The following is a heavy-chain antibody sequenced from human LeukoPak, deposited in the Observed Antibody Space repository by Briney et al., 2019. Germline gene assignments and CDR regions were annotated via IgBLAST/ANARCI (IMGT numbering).Heavy chain of an antibody. Sequence: SETLSLTCTVSGGSISSYYWSRIRQPPGKGLEWIGYIYYSGSTNYNPSLKSRVTISVDTSKNQFSLKLSSVTAADTAVYYCARVGRNCSSTSCYRPYYYGMDVWGQGTTVTVSS. V-gene: IGHV4-59*01. D-gene: IGHD2-2*01. J-gene: IGHJ6*02. CDR1: GGSISSYY. CDR2: IYYSGST. CDR3: ARVGRNCSSTSCYRPYYYGMDV.